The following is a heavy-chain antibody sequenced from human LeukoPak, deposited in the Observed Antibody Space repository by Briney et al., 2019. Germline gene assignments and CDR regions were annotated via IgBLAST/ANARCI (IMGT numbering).Heavy chain of an antibody. CDR2: ISGSGGST. CDR3: AKDLYSFGPFDY. J-gene: IGHJ4*02. V-gene: IGHV3-23*01. CDR1: GFTFSSYA. D-gene: IGHD5-18*01. Sequence: GGSLRLSCAASGFTFSSYAMSWVRQAPGKGLDWVSGISGSGGSTYYADSVKGRFTISRDNSKNTLYLQMNSLRAEDTAAYYCAKDLYSFGPFDYWGQGTLVTVSS.